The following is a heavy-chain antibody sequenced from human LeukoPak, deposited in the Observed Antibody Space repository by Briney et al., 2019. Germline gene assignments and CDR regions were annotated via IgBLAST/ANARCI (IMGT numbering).Heavy chain of an antibody. Sequence: GSLRLSCAASGFTFSSYAMSWVRQAPGKGLEWVSAISGSGGSTYYADSVKGRFTISRDNSKNTLYLQMNSLRAEDTAVYYCAKEDQRTYYDFWSGGVYFDYWGQGTLVTVSS. CDR2: ISGSGGST. CDR1: GFTFSSYA. D-gene: IGHD3-3*01. CDR3: AKEDQRTYYDFWSGGVYFDY. J-gene: IGHJ4*02. V-gene: IGHV3-23*01.